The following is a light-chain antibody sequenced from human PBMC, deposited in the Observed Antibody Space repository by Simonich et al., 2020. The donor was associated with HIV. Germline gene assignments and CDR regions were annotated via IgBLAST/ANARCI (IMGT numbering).Light chain of an antibody. CDR2: WAS. CDR1: QSVLYSSNNKNY. J-gene: IGKJ2*01. Sequence: DIVMTQSPDSLAVSLGERATINCKSSQSVLYSSNNKNYLAWYQQKPGQPPKLLIYWASTRESGLPDRFSGIGSGTYFTLTISSLQAEDVAVYYCQQYYSTPQTFGQGTKLEIK. V-gene: IGKV4-1*01. CDR3: QQYYSTPQT.